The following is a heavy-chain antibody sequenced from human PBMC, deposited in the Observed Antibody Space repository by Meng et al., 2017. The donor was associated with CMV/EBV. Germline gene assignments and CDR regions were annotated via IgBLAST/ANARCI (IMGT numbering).Heavy chain of an antibody. CDR3: AKDPRYCSSTSCEPSDY. CDR1: GFAFDNYG. D-gene: IGHD2-2*01. CDR2: VWSDGGKK. V-gene: IGHV3-30*02. J-gene: IGHJ4*02. Sequence: GESLKISCAASGFAFDNYGMHWVRQAPGKGLEWVAFVWSDGGKKFYADSVKGRFTVSRDNSQNSLYLQMNSLRAEDTAVYYCAKDPRYCSSTSCEPSDYWGQGTLVTVSS.